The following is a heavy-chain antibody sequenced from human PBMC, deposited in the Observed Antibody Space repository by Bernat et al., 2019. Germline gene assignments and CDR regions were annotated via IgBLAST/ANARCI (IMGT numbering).Heavy chain of an antibody. V-gene: IGHV3-7*03. D-gene: IGHD3-10*01. CDR1: GFTFSNYW. CDR3: AREGAGWWSYSLFDD. CDR2: IKQDGSEK. Sequence: EVQLVESGGGLVQPGESLRLSCAASGFTFSNYWMTWVRQAPGKGLEWVANIKQDGSEKYCVDSVKGRFAISRDNAENSLYLQMNSLRAEDTAVYYCAREGAGWWSYSLFDDWGQGTLVTVSS. J-gene: IGHJ4*02.